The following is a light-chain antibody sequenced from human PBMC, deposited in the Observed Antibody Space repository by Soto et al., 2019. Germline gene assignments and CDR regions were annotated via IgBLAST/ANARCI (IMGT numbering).Light chain of an antibody. J-gene: IGKJ3*01. Sequence: EIVMTQSPATPSVSPGERATLSCRASQSVNSNLAWYQRKPGQAPRLLIYGASTRAPGIPARFSGSGSGTEFTLTISSLQSEDFAVYYCQQYNNWPVTFGPGTKVDIK. CDR3: QQYNNWPVT. V-gene: IGKV3-15*01. CDR2: GAS. CDR1: QSVNSN.